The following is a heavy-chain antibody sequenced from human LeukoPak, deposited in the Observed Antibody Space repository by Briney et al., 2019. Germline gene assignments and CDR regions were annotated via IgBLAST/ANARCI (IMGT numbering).Heavy chain of an antibody. CDR2: ISGSDNKT. CDR3: AKGVRGLPRKARFDY. CDR1: GFTFSDFA. J-gene: IGHJ4*02. D-gene: IGHD2-21*01. V-gene: IGHV3-23*01. Sequence: GGSPRLSCAASGFTFSDFAMSWVRQAPGKGLEWVSVISGSDNKTFYADSVKGRFTISRDNSNNTVYLQINSLSAEDTAVYYCAKGVRGLPRKARFDYWGQGTLVTVSS.